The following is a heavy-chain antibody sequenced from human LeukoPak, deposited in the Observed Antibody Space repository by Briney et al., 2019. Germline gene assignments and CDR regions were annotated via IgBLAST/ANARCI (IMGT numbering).Heavy chain of an antibody. D-gene: IGHD3-3*01. Sequence: GGSLRLSCAASGFTFSSYAMSWVRQAPGKGLEWVSAISGSGGSTYYADSVKGRFTISRDNSKNTLYLQMNSLRAEDTAVYYCARSTFEVEWLSYYMDVWGKGTTVTVSS. CDR2: ISGSGGST. CDR3: ARSTFEVEWLSYYMDV. CDR1: GFTFSSYA. V-gene: IGHV3-23*01. J-gene: IGHJ6*03.